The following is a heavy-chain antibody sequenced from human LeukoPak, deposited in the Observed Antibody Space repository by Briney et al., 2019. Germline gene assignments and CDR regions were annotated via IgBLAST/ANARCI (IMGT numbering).Heavy chain of an antibody. Sequence: GGSLRPSCAASGFTFSSYEMNWVRQAPGKGLEWVSYISSSGSTIYYADSVKGRFTISRDNSKNTLYLQMNSLRAEDTAVYYCAKEYGYTYGEFDYWGQGTLVTVSS. V-gene: IGHV3-48*03. CDR1: GFTFSSYE. D-gene: IGHD5-18*01. CDR2: ISSSGSTI. J-gene: IGHJ4*02. CDR3: AKEYGYTYGEFDY.